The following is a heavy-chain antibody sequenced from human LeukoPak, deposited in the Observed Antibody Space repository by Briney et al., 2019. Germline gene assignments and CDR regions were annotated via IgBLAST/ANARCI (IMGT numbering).Heavy chain of an antibody. J-gene: IGHJ4*02. V-gene: IGHV3-7*01. CDR2: IKGDESAK. CDR1: GFTFSTYW. D-gene: IGHD3-16*01. CDR3: ARDVGGSLDL. Sequence: PGGSLRLSCAASGFTFSTYWMAWVRQAPGKGLEWVANIKGDESAKHQADSVKGRFTISRDNAQNSVYLQMSSLRGEDTAVYYCARDVGGSLDLWGQGTLVNVFS.